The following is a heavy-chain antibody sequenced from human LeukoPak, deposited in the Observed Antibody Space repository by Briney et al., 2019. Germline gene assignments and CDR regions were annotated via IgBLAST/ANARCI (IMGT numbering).Heavy chain of an antibody. CDR2: INTNTGNP. V-gene: IGHV7-4-1*02. J-gene: IGHJ4*02. D-gene: IGHD2-15*01. CDR1: GYTFTSFA. Sequence: ASVKGSCKASGYTFTSFAINWVRHATGKGLEWMGWINTNTGNPTYAQGFTGRFVFSLDTSVTTAYLQISSLKAEDTAVYYCARAEVYCSGSTCFLYWGQGTLVTVSS. CDR3: ARAEVYCSGSTCFLY.